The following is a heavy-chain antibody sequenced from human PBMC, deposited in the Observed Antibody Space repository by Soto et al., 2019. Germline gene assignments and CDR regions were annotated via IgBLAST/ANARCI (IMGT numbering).Heavy chain of an antibody. V-gene: IGHV1-18*01. D-gene: IGHD6-6*01. Sequence: VASVKVSCKTSGYTFTDHGLSCVRQAPGQGFEWLGWVSPYNGNTKYAQKFQGRVTMTTDTSTRTPYTELRSLRPDDTAVYYCARVIAARPDYGMDVWGQGTTVTSP. CDR3: ARVIAARPDYGMDV. CDR1: GYTFTDHG. J-gene: IGHJ6*02. CDR2: VSPYNGNT.